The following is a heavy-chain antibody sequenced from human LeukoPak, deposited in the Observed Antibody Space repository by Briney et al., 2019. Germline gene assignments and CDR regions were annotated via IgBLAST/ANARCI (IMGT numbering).Heavy chain of an antibody. Sequence: GGSLRLSCAASGFTFSKYSMNWVRQAPGKGLEWVSYISSGSTTKYYADSVKGRFTISRDNSKNTLYLQMGSLRAEDMAVYYCARSSIVVVSILDYWGQGTLVTVSS. CDR3: ARSSIVVVSILDY. V-gene: IGHV3-48*01. D-gene: IGHD2-2*01. CDR1: GFTFSKYS. CDR2: ISSGSTTK. J-gene: IGHJ4*02.